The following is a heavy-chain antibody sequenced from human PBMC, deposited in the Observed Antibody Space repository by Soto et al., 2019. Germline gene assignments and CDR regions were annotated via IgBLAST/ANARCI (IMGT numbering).Heavy chain of an antibody. V-gene: IGHV1-2*02. D-gene: IGHD1-26*01. Sequence: ASVKVSCKASGYTITAHLLHWVRQAPGQGLEWMGWINAKSGGTDYAQKFQGRVTMTRDMSITTVYMELNNLSPDDTAVYYCGRGRSGQIVVFYWGQGTPVTVSS. CDR2: INAKSGGT. CDR3: GRGRSGQIVVFY. CDR1: GYTITAHL. J-gene: IGHJ4*02.